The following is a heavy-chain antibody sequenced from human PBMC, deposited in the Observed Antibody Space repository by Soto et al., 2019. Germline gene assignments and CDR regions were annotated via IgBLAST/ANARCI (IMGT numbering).Heavy chain of an antibody. CDR2: ISWNSGTI. CDR1: GFTFDDYA. Sequence: EVQLVESGGGLVKPGRSLRLSCAASGFTFDDYAMHWVRQAPGKGLEWVSGISWNSGTIVYADSVKGRFTISRDNAKNSLYLQMNSLRGEDTALYYCAKDMRGGSSSSRYYYGLDVWGQGTTVTVSS. V-gene: IGHV3-9*01. D-gene: IGHD6-13*01. J-gene: IGHJ6*02. CDR3: AKDMRGGSSSSRYYYGLDV.